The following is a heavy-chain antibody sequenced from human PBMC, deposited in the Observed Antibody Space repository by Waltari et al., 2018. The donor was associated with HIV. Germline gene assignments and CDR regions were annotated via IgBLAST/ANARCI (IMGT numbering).Heavy chain of an antibody. Sequence: QVQLVQSGAEVKKPGSSMKVSCKASGGTFSSFAISWVRQAPGQGLEWMGGIIPIFGTANYAQKFQGRVTITADESMSTAYMELSSLRSEDTAVYYCARLGSSSWYYFDYWGQGTLVTVSS. V-gene: IGHV1-69*01. CDR3: ARLGSSSWYYFDY. CDR2: IIPIFGTA. J-gene: IGHJ4*02. D-gene: IGHD6-13*01. CDR1: GGTFSSFA.